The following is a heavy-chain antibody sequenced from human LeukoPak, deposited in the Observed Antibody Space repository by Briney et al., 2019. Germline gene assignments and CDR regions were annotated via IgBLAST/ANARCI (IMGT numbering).Heavy chain of an antibody. CDR1: GLAFVKHG. CDR3: ARAPITSPFYFDY. J-gene: IGHJ4*02. CDR2: INWSGGST. D-gene: IGHD2-2*01. Sequence: GGCLRLSCPASGLAFVKHGLSWVRQVPGKGLDWGSGINWSGGSTGYADPLRGRFTISRDNAKNSLYLQMDSLRAEDTALYYCARAPITSPFYFDYWGQGTLVTVSS. V-gene: IGHV3-20*04.